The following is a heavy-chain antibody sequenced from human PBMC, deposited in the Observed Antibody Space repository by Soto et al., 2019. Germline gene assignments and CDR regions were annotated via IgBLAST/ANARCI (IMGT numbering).Heavy chain of an antibody. V-gene: IGHV1-3*01. CDR2: INAGNGNT. CDR3: ASSKLRFLEWLPNDAFDI. D-gene: IGHD3-3*01. J-gene: IGHJ3*02. Sequence: ASVKVSCKASGYTFTSYAMHWVRQAPGQRLEWMGWINAGNGNTKYSQKFQGRVTITRDTSASTAYMELSSLRSEDTAVYYCASSKLRFLEWLPNDAFDIWGQGTMVTVSS. CDR1: GYTFTSYA.